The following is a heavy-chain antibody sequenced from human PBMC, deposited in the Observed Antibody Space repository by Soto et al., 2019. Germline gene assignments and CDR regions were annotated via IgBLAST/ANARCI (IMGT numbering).Heavy chain of an antibody. J-gene: IGHJ4*02. Sequence: QVPLVESGGGVVQPGRSLRLSCAASGFTFSSYGMHWVRQAPGKGLEWVAVISYDGSNKYYADSVKGRFTISRDNSKNTLYLQMNSLKAEDTAVYSCAKIPTQLHSIAVASTDYWGQGTLVTVSS. D-gene: IGHD6-19*01. CDR2: ISYDGSNK. V-gene: IGHV3-30*18. CDR3: AKIPTQLHSIAVASTDY. CDR1: GFTFSSYG.